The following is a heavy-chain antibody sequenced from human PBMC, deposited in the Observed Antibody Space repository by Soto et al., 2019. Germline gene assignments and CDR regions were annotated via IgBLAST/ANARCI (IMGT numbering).Heavy chain of an antibody. CDR3: ARDLASTTIPNY. D-gene: IGHD4-17*01. J-gene: IGHJ4*02. V-gene: IGHV3-7*04. Sequence: EVQLVESGGGLVQPGGSLRLSCAASGFTFSSYWMSWVRQAPGKGLEWVANIKQDGSEKYYVDSVKGRFTISRDNPKNPLYLQMNSLRAEDTAVCYCARDLASTTIPNYWGQGTLVTVSS. CDR1: GFTFSSYW. CDR2: IKQDGSEK.